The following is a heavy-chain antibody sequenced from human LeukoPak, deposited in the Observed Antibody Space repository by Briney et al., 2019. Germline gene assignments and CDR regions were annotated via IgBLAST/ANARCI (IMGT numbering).Heavy chain of an antibody. J-gene: IGHJ4*02. D-gene: IGHD6-13*01. V-gene: IGHV3-30*02. Sequence: GGSLRLSCAASGFIFSSYGMHWVRQAPGKGLEWVAFIRYDGSNEYYPDSVKGRFTISRDNSKNTLYLQMNTLRADDTAVYYCAKDHGSSDWYYFDYWGQGTLVTVSS. CDR2: IRYDGSNE. CDR1: GFIFSSYG. CDR3: AKDHGSSDWYYFDY.